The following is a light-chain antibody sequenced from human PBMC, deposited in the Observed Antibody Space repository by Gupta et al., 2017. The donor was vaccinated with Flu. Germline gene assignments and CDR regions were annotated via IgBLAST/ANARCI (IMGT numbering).Light chain of an antibody. CDR2: DAS. V-gene: IGKV3-11*01. CDR1: QSVSSF. CDR3: QQRSNWPPYT. J-gene: IGKJ2*01. Sequence: EIVLTQSPATLSLSPGERATLSCRASQSVSSFLAWYQQKPGQAPRLLIYDASNRATGIPARFSGSGYGTDFTLTFSNGEPEDFAVYYCQQRSNWPPYTFGQGTKLEIK.